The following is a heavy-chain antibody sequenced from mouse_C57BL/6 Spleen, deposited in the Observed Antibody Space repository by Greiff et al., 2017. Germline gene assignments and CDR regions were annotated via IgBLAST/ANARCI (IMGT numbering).Heavy chain of an antibody. CDR2: IDPETGGT. J-gene: IGHJ4*01. V-gene: IGHV1-15*01. CDR1: GYTFTDYE. Sequence: QVQLQQSGAELVRPGASVTLSCKASGYTFTDYEMHWVQQTPVHGLEWIGAIDPETGGTAYNQQFKGQAILSADKSSSTAYMELRSLTSEDSAVDYCTSSVISLYAMDYWGQGTSVTVSS. D-gene: IGHD1-1*01. CDR3: TSSVISLYAMDY.